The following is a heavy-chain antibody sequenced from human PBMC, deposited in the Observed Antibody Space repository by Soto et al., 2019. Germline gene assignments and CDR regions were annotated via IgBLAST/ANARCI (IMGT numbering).Heavy chain of an antibody. J-gene: IGHJ4*02. CDR2: ISGSGVDT. Sequence: GGSLRLSCAASGFTFSNYAMTWVRQTPGKGLEWVSTISGSGVDTYYADSVKGRFTISRDNSKNTLYLQMNSLRADDTAVYSCAKVVAITMVRGLFDFWGQGTLVTVSS. CDR1: GFTFSNYA. CDR3: AKVVAITMVRGLFDF. V-gene: IGHV3-23*01. D-gene: IGHD3-10*01.